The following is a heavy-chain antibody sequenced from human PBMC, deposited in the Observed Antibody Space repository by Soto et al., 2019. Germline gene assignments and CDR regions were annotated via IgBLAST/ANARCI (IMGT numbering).Heavy chain of an antibody. J-gene: IGHJ6*03. CDR2: IYYSGST. D-gene: IGHD5-12*01. V-gene: IGHV4-31*03. CDR1: GGSISSGGDY. Sequence: SETLSLTCTVSGGSISSGGDYWSWIRQHPGKGLECIGYIYYSGSTYYNPSLKSRVTISVDTSKNQFSLKLSSVTAADTAVYYCARRDSGYADYMDVWGKGTTVTVSS. CDR3: ARRDSGYADYMDV.